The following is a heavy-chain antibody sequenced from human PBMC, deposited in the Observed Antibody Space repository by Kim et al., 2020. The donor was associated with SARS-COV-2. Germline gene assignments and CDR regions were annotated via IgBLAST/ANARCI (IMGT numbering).Heavy chain of an antibody. D-gene: IGHD2-2*01. Sequence: SETLSLTCAVYGGSFSGYYWSWIRQPPGKGLEWIGEINHSGSTNYNPSLKSRVTISVDTSKNQFSLKLSSVTAADTAVYYCARGVKVVPAAMGYFDYWG. CDR3: ARGVKVVPAAMGYFDY. CDR1: GGSFSGYY. V-gene: IGHV4-34*01. J-gene: IGHJ4*01. CDR2: INHSGST.